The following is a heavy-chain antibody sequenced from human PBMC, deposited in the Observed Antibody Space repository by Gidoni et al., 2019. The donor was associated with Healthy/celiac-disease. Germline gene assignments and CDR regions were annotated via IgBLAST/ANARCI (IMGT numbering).Heavy chain of an antibody. CDR1: GFTFRSHA. CDR3: AKDPPLLSVPPYYFDY. J-gene: IGHJ4*02. Sequence: EVQLLESGGGLVQPGRSLRLSCAASGFTFRSHAMSWVRHAPGTGLEWVSAISGSGGSTYYADSVKVRFTISRDNAKNTLYLQMNSLRAEDTAVYYCAKDPPLLSVPPYYFDYWGQGTLVTVSS. V-gene: IGHV3-23*01. CDR2: ISGSGGST. D-gene: IGHD3-10*01.